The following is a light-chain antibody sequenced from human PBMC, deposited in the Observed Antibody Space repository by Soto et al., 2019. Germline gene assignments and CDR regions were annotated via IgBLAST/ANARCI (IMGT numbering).Light chain of an antibody. CDR1: ALPKQY. CDR3: QSADSSGTYV. Sequence: SYELTQPPSVSVSPGQTARITCSGDALPKQYAYWYQQKPGQAPVLVIYKDSERPSGIPERFSGSSSGTTVTLTISGVQAEDDADYYCQSADSSGTYVFGTGTKLTV. V-gene: IGLV3-25*02. J-gene: IGLJ1*01. CDR2: KDS.